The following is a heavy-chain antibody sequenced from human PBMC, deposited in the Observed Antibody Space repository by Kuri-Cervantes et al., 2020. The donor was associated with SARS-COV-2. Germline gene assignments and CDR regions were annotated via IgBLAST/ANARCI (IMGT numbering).Heavy chain of an antibody. Sequence: ASVKVSCKASGYIFTDYDFNWLRQASGQGLEWLGWMNPHSENTGYAQKFQGRVTMTRDTSISTVYMELSSLRSEDTAVYYCARESIAARLDAFDIWGQGTMVTVSS. J-gene: IGHJ3*02. CDR1: GYIFTDYD. CDR2: MNPHSENT. V-gene: IGHV1-8*02. D-gene: IGHD6-6*01. CDR3: ARESIAARLDAFDI.